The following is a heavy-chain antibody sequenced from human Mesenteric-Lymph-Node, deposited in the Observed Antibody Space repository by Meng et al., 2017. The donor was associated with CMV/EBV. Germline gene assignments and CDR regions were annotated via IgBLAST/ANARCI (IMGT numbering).Heavy chain of an antibody. CDR1: GGAVTSGGYY. Sequence: VSGGAVTSGGYYWSWIRQPPGKGLEWIGHVYYSGSTDDNPSLKSRVTISLDTSKNQFSLRLNSVTAADTAVYYCARDRNRWGLFDFWGQGALVTVSS. D-gene: IGHD2/OR15-2a*01. CDR3: ARDRNRWGLFDF. CDR2: VYYSGST. V-gene: IGHV4-61*08. J-gene: IGHJ4*02.